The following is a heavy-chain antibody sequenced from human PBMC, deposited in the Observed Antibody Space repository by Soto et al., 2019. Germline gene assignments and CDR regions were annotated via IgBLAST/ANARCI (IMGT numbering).Heavy chain of an antibody. CDR2: IIPILGIA. V-gene: IGHV1-69*02. CDR1: GGTFSSYT. Sequence: SVKVSCKASGGTFSSYTISWVRQAPGQGLEWMGRIIPILGIANYAQKFQGRVTITADKSTSTAYMELSSLRSEDTAVYYCASRDFWSGPDGYWGQGTLVTVSS. J-gene: IGHJ4*02. D-gene: IGHD3-3*01. CDR3: ASRDFWSGPDGY.